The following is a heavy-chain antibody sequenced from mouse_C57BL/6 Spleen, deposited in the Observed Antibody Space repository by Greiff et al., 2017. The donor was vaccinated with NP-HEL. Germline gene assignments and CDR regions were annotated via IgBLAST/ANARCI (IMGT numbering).Heavy chain of an antibody. J-gene: IGHJ2*01. CDR2: VHPNSGST. V-gene: IGHV1-64*01. Sequence: VQLQQPGAELVKPGASVKLSCKASGYTFTSYWMHWVKQRPGQGLEWIGMVHPNSGSTNYNEKFKSKATLTVDKSSSTAYMQLSSLTSEDSAVYYCARVVYYYGSSLDYWGQGTTLTVSS. D-gene: IGHD1-1*01. CDR1: GYTFTSYW. CDR3: ARVVYYYGSSLDY.